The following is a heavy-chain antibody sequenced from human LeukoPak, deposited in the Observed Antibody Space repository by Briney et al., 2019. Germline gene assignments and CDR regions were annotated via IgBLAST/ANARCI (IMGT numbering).Heavy chain of an antibody. CDR2: IYSGGST. J-gene: IGHJ6*02. CDR1: GFTVSSNY. D-gene: IGHD3-3*01. V-gene: IGHV3-66*02. CDR3: ARGVIMHYYYYYAMDV. Sequence: GGSLRLSCAASGFTVSSNYMSWVRQAPGKGLEWVSVIYSGGSTYYAGSVKGRFTISRDNSKNTLYLQVNSLRAEDTAVYFCARGVIMHYYYYYAMDVWGQGTTVTVSS.